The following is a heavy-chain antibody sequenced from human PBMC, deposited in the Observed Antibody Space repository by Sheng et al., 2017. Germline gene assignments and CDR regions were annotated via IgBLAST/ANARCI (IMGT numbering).Heavy chain of an antibody. Sequence: QVQLVQSGAEVKKPGSSVKVSCKASGGTFSSYAISWVRQAPGQGLEWMGGIIPIFGTANYAQKFQGRVTITADESTSTAYMELSSLRSEDTAVYYCANLRAVGWLQFYAFDIWGQGTMVTVSS. CDR3: ANLRAVGWLQFYAFDI. CDR1: GGTFSSYA. J-gene: IGHJ3*02. V-gene: IGHV1-69*13. D-gene: IGHD5-12*01. CDR2: IIPIFGTA.